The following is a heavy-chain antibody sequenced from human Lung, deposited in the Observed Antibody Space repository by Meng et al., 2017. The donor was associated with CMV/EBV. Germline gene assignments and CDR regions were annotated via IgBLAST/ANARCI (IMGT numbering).Heavy chain of an antibody. Sequence: SXTXSLXCTVSGGSISSSAYYWSWIRQHPGKGLEWIGYIYYSGSTYYNPSLKSRVTISVDTSNTQFSLTLSSVTAADTAVYYCARGPTPTISEGWFDPWGQETLVTVSS. CDR1: GGSISSSAYY. J-gene: IGHJ5*02. D-gene: IGHD3-3*01. V-gene: IGHV4-31*03. CDR2: IYYSGST. CDR3: ARGPTPTISEGWFDP.